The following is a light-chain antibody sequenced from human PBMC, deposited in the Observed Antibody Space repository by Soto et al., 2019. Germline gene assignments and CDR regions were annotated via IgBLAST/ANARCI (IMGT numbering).Light chain of an antibody. CDR2: SNN. CDR3: AAWDDILRGV. Sequence: QSVLTQPPSASGTPGQTVTMSCSGSSSNIGRNYVSWYQQLPGTAPKLLIYSNNQRPSGVPDRFSGSKSGTSASLAISELRSEDEADYYCAAWDDILRGVFGGGTKATVL. CDR1: SSNIGRNY. J-gene: IGLJ3*02. V-gene: IGLV1-47*02.